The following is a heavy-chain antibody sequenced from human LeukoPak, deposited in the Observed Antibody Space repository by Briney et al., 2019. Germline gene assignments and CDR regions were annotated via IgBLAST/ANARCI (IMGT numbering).Heavy chain of an antibody. V-gene: IGHV1-69*13. Sequence: SVKVSCKASGYTFTSYAISWVRQAPGQGLEWMGGIIPIFGTANYAQKFQGRVTITADESTSTAYMELSSLRSEDTAVYYCARPAYSSSWFQNWFDPWGQGTLVTVSS. CDR1: GYTFTSYA. CDR2: IIPIFGTA. CDR3: ARPAYSSSWFQNWFDP. D-gene: IGHD6-13*01. J-gene: IGHJ5*02.